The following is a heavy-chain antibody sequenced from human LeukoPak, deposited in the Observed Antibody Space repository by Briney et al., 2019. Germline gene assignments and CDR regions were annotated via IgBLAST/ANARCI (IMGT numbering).Heavy chain of an antibody. V-gene: IGHV4-59*12. CDR1: GDSITTYY. CDR3: ASRARSSSWSPFDY. J-gene: IGHJ4*02. D-gene: IGHD6-13*01. Sequence: SETLSLTCTVSGDSITTYYRSWIRQPPGKGLEWIGEIYHSGSTNYNPSLKSRVTISVDKSKNQFSLKLSSVTAADTAVYYCASRARSSSWSPFDYWGQGTLVTVSS. CDR2: IYHSGST.